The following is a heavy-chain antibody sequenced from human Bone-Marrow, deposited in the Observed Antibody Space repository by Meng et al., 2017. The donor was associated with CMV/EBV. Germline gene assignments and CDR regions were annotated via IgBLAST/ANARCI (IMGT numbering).Heavy chain of an antibody. V-gene: IGHV3-30-3*01. CDR2: ISYDGSNK. D-gene: IGHD3-22*01. Sequence: GESLKISCAASGLTFSSYAMYWVRQAPGKGPEWVAVISYDGSNKYYADSVKGRFTISRDNSKNTLFLQMNSLRAEDTAVYYCARDLGYQGYSDNSGYYYVDAFDMWGQGTMVTVSS. CDR1: GLTFSSYA. CDR3: ARDLGYQGYSDNSGYYYVDAFDM. J-gene: IGHJ3*02.